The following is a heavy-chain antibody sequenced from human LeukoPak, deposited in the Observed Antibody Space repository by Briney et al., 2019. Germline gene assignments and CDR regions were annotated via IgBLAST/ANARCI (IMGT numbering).Heavy chain of an antibody. V-gene: IGHV3-48*03. CDR3: ARDRLFQGALDY. CDR2: ISSSGSTI. J-gene: IGHJ4*02. CDR1: GFTFSSYE. Sequence: GGSLRLSCAASGFTFSSYEMNWVRQAPGKGLEWVSYISSSGSTIYYADSVKGRFTISRDNAKNSLYLQMNSLRAEDTAVYYCARDRLFQGALDYWGQGTLVTVSS.